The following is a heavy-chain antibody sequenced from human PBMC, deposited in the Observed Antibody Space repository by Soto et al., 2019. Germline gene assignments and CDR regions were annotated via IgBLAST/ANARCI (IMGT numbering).Heavy chain of an antibody. D-gene: IGHD4-17*01. Sequence: QVHLAQSGAEVKKPGASVKVSCKASGYTFTAYYIHWVRQAPGQGLAWMGWINPNSGGTNYAQKFQGRVTMTRDTSISTAYMELSSLRSDDTALYYCARDDYGGNSVVLVDSWGQGALVTVPS. CDR2: INPNSGGT. CDR3: ARDDYGGNSVVLVDS. V-gene: IGHV1-2*02. J-gene: IGHJ4*02. CDR1: GYTFTAYY.